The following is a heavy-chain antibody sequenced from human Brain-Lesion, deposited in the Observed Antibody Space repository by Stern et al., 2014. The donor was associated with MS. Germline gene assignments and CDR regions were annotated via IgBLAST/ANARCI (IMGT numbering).Heavy chain of an antibody. CDR3: AKGVWGSYLNAFDM. J-gene: IGHJ3*02. CDR1: GVRFSSYA. D-gene: IGHD3-16*02. V-gene: IGHV3-23*04. CDR2: ISASGGST. Sequence: VQLVESGGGFVQPGGSLRLSCAASGVRFSSYAMSWVRQTPGKGLEWVSGISASGGSTYYADSVKGRFTISRDKSKTTLFLQMNSLRAEDTAVYYCAKGVWGSYLNAFDMWGQGTMVTVSS.